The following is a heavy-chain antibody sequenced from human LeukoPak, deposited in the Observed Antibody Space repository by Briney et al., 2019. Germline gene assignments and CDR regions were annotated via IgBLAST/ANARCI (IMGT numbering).Heavy chain of an antibody. CDR3: ARDRLVRLAAAVHYYGMDV. CDR2: IYYSGST. D-gene: IGHD6-13*01. Sequence: SETLSLTCTVSGGSIRSYYWSWIRQPPGKGLEWIGYIYYSGSTNYNPSLKSRVTISVDTSKNQFSLKLSSVTAADTAVYYCARDRLVRLAAAVHYYGMDVWGQGTTVTVSS. V-gene: IGHV4-59*01. CDR1: GGSIRSYY. J-gene: IGHJ6*02.